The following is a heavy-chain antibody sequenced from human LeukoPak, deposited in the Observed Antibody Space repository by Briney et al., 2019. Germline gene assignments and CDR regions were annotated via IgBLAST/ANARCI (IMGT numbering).Heavy chain of an antibody. Sequence: DSKTDGGTTDSAAPVKGRFTISRDDSKTTLYLQMNSLKTEDTGVYYCTKWIYNILTGYNGYWGEGTLVTVSS. V-gene: IGHV3-15*04. D-gene: IGHD3-9*01. CDR3: TKWIYNILTGYNGY. J-gene: IGHJ4*02. CDR2: DSKTDGGTT.